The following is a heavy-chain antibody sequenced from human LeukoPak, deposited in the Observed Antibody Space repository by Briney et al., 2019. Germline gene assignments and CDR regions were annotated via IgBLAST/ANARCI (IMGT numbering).Heavy chain of an antibody. CDR2: IIPIFGTA. V-gene: IGHV1-69*13. CDR3: ARGVSSIEYYYDSSGYYYGY. Sequence: SVKVSCKASGGTFSSYAISWVRQAPGQGLEWMGGIIPIFGTANYAQKFQGRVTITADESTSTAYMELSSLRSEDTAVYYCARGVSSIEYYYDSSGYYYGYWGQGTLVTVSS. J-gene: IGHJ4*02. D-gene: IGHD3-22*01. CDR1: GGTFSSYA.